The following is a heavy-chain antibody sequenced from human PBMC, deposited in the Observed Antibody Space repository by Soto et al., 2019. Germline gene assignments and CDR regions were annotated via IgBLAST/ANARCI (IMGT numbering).Heavy chain of an antibody. D-gene: IGHD3-3*01. CDR3: ARDKRDLRFLEWSYYFGY. Sequence: QVQLVESGGGVVQPGRSLRLSCAASGFTFSTYAMHWVRQAPGKGLEWVAVISYDGSNKYYADSVKGRFTISRDNSKNTLYRQMNSLSAEDTAVYYCARDKRDLRFLEWSYYFGYWGQGTLVTVSS. V-gene: IGHV3-30-3*01. CDR1: GFTFSTYA. CDR2: ISYDGSNK. J-gene: IGHJ4*02.